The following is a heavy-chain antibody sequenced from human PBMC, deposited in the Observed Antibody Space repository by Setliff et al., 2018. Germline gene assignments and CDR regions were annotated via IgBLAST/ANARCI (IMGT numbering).Heavy chain of an antibody. CDR2: IYTSGST. J-gene: IGHJ4*02. CDR3: ARRHHTVTTNYFDY. CDR1: GGSISSGSYY. D-gene: IGHD4-17*01. Sequence: SETLSLTCTVSGGSISSGSYYWSWIRQPAGKGLEWIGHIYTSGSTNYNPSLKSRVTISVDTSKNQFSLKLSSVTAADTAVYYCARRHHTVTTNYFDYWGQGTLVTVS. V-gene: IGHV4-61*09.